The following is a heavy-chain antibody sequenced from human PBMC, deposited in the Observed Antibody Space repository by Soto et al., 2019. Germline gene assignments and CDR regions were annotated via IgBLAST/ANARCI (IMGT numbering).Heavy chain of an antibody. D-gene: IGHD2-15*01. V-gene: IGHV3-30-3*01. CDR1: GFTFSSYA. Sequence: QVQLVESGGGVVQPGRSLRLSCAASGFTFSSYAMHWVRQAPGKGLEWVAVISYDGSNKYYADSVKGRFTISRDNSKNTLYLQMNSLRAECSPAYYSATALAAAYSFDYWGQGTLVTVSS. J-gene: IGHJ4*02. CDR2: ISYDGSNK. CDR3: ATALAAAYSFDY.